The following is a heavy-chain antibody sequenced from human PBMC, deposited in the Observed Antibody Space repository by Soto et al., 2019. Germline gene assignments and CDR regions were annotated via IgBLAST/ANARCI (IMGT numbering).Heavy chain of an antibody. CDR1: GYTFTSSG. V-gene: IGHV1-18*01. D-gene: IGHD1-26*01. Sequence: QVQLVQSGAEVKKPGASVKVSCKASGYTFTSSGISWVRQAPGQGLEWMAWISAYNGNTHYAQKLQGRVTMTTDTSTSTAYMELRSLRSDDTAVYDGARDPVGVNWFDPWGQGTLVTVS. CDR2: ISAYNGNT. J-gene: IGHJ5*02. CDR3: ARDPVGVNWFDP.